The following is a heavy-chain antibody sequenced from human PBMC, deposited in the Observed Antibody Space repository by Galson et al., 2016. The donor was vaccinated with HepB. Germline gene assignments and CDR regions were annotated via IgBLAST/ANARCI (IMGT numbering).Heavy chain of an antibody. CDR2: IHYSGFT. CDR3: AGENYVFYDMDG. CDR1: GASTRSHNYY. Sequence: ATLSLTCTVSGASTRSHNYYWGWIRQPPGKGLEWLGSIHYSGFTYNNPSLQSRVTISVDTSRNQFSLKVTSVTAADTAVYYCAGENYVFYDMDGWGQGTTVTVS. V-gene: IGHV4-39*02. J-gene: IGHJ6*02.